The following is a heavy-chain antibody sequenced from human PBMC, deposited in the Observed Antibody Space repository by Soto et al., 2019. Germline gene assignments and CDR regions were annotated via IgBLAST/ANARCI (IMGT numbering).Heavy chain of an antibody. J-gene: IGHJ5*02. CDR2: ISLYSDGT. V-gene: IGHV1-18*01. D-gene: IGHD2-2*01. Sequence: ASVKVSCKTSGYTFSNYGITWVRQAPGQPLEWLGWISLYSDGTNYAQKFQGRVSMTTDTSTTTAYMELRSLRSDDTAVYYCARVVPGAEAWFGPWGQGTRGTVS. CDR3: ARVVPGAEAWFGP. CDR1: GYTFSNYG.